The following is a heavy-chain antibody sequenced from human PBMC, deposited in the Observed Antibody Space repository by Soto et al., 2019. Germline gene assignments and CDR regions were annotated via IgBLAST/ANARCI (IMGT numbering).Heavy chain of an antibody. Sequence: ASVKVSCKASGYTFTSYAMHWVRQAPGQRLEWMGWINAGNGNTKYSQKFQGRVTITRDTSASTAYMELSSLRSEDTAVYYCAREGSVAGSRGYYYYYGMDVWGQGTTVTVSS. CDR2: INAGNGNT. CDR1: GYTFTSYA. V-gene: IGHV1-3*01. J-gene: IGHJ6*02. D-gene: IGHD6-19*01. CDR3: AREGSVAGSRGYYYYYGMDV.